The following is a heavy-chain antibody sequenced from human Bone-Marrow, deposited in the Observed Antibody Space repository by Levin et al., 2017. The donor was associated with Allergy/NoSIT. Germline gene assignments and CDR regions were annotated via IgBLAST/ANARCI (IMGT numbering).Heavy chain of an antibody. CDR1: GFTFSNYG. Sequence: PGGSLRLSCAASGFTFSNYGMHWVRQAPGKGLEWVAVISYDGSKKYYADSVKGRFTISRDNSKNTLYLQMNSLRAEDTAVYYCARTHYDFWSDYYTGRELGYWGQGTLVTVSS. J-gene: IGHJ4*02. CDR2: ISYDGSKK. CDR3: ARTHYDFWSDYYTGRELGY. V-gene: IGHV3-30*03. D-gene: IGHD3-3*01.